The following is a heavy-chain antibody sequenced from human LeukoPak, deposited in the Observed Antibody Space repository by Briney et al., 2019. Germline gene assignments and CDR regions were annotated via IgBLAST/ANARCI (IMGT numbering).Heavy chain of an antibody. CDR2: INTNTGNP. V-gene: IGHV7-4-1*02. CDR3: ARGYYDSSGYYYGSGDFDY. CDR1: GYTFTSYA. J-gene: IGHJ4*02. Sequence: ASVKVSCKASGYTFTSYAMNWVRQAPGQGLEWMGWINTNTGNPTYAQGFTGRFVFSLDTSVSTAYLQISSLKAEDTAVYYCARGYYDSSGYYYGSGDFDYWGQGTLVTVSS. D-gene: IGHD3-22*01.